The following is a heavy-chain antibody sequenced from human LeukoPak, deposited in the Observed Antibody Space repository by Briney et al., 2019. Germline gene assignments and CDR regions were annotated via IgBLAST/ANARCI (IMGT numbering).Heavy chain of an antibody. Sequence: PGGSLRLSCAASGSTFSNAWMSWFREAQGKGLEWVGFIRKTTQGGTTEYAASVKGRFTISRDDSKSIAHLQMNSLGTEDTAIYYCAREDPWIQLRPADYWGQGTLVTVSS. CDR1: GSTFSNAW. V-gene: IGHV3-71*01. J-gene: IGHJ4*02. CDR2: IRKTTQGGTT. CDR3: AREDPWIQLRPADY. D-gene: IGHD5-18*01.